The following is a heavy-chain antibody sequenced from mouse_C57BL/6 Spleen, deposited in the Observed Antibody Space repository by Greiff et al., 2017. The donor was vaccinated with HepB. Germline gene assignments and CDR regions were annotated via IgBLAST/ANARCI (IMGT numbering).Heavy chain of an antibody. CDR2: IHPNSGST. D-gene: IGHD1-1*01. CDR1: GYTFTSYW. J-gene: IGHJ4*01. CDR3: AREDYGDYAMDD. Sequence: QVQLQQPGAELVKPGASVKLSCKASGYTFTSYWMHWVKQRPGQGLEWIGMIHPNSGSTNYNEKFKSKATLTVDKSSSTAYMQLSSLTSEDSAVYYCAREDYGDYAMDDWGQGTSVTVSS. V-gene: IGHV1-64*01.